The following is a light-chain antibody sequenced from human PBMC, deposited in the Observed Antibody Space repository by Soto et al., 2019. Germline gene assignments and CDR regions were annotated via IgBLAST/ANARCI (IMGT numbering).Light chain of an antibody. CDR1: QSINSW. V-gene: IGKV1-5*01. CDR3: QQFNSYPTT. CDR2: DAS. J-gene: IGKJ5*01. Sequence: IHMTQSPSTLSASVGDRVTLTCRASQSINSWLAWYQQKPGKAPKLLIYDASTLKSGVPSRFRGSGSGTEFTLTISSLQPDDFATYYCQQFNSYPTTFGQGTRLEIK.